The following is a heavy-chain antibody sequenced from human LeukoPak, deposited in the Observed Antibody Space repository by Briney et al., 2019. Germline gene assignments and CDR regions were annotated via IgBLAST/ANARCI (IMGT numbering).Heavy chain of an antibody. CDR3: ANRLSKMDV. Sequence: GGSLRLSCAASGFTFSIYGMHWVRQAPGKGLEWVAVISYDGSNKYYADSVKGRFTISRDNSKNTLYLQMNSLRAEDTAVYYCANRLSKMDVWGQGTTVTVSS. D-gene: IGHD2/OR15-2a*01. J-gene: IGHJ6*02. CDR1: GFTFSIYG. V-gene: IGHV3-30*18. CDR2: ISYDGSNK.